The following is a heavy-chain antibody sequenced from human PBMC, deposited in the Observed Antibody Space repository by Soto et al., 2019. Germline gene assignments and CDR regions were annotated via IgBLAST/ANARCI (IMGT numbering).Heavy chain of an antibody. D-gene: IGHD6-6*01. J-gene: IGHJ6*02. CDR3: ARVRASLYGTDV. V-gene: IGHV1-18*01. CDR2: ISVYNGHT. CDR1: GYTFSTYA. Sequence: QVQLVQSGAEVKKPGASVKVSCKASGYTFSTYAINWVRQAPGRGLEWMGWISVYNGHTYFAQRLQGRVTMAADTSTTTAYMELRSLKSDDTAVYYCARVRASLYGTDVWGQGTTVTVSS.